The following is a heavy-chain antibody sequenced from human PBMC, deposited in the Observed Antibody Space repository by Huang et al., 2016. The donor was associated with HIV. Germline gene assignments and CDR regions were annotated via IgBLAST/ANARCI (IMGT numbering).Heavy chain of an antibody. V-gene: IGHV3-53*01. J-gene: IGHJ4*02. Sequence: EVQLVESGGGLIQPGGSLRLSCAASGFTVSTNYMTWVRQAPGKGWEWVSLIYSGGTTYYADSVKGRFTISRDDSENTRYLHMTSLRAGDTAVYYCAKEGDTGAALGYWGQGTLVTVS. CDR3: AKEGDTGAALGY. D-gene: IGHD2-8*02. CDR1: GFTVSTNY. CDR2: IYSGGTT.